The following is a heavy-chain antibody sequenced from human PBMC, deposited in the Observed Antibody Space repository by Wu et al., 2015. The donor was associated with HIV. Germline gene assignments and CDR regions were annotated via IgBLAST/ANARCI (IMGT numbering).Heavy chain of an antibody. J-gene: IGHJ6*02. Sequence: QVQLVQSGAEVKKPGSSVKVSCKASGGTLSNHAVSWVRQAPGQGLEWMAGTVPVFGTTNYAQKFKGRVAITADEATNTAYMELSSLRSDDTAVYYCARVPVLGYYYYGMDVWGQGP. CDR3: ARVPVLGYYYYGMDV. CDR2: TVPVFGTT. D-gene: IGHD2-8*02. V-gene: IGHV1-69*12. CDR1: GGTLSNHA.